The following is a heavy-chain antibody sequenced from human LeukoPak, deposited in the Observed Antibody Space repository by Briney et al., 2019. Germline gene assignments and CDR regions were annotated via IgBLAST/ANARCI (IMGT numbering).Heavy chain of an antibody. D-gene: IGHD4-17*01. CDR3: VLSGDQTDY. CDR2: IYYSGST. J-gene: IGHJ4*02. CDR1: GGSISSSSYY. Sequence: SETLSLTCTVSGGSISSSSYYWGWIRQPPGKGLEWIGSIYYSGSTYYNPSLKSRVTMSVDTSKNQFSLKLSSVTAADTAVYYCVLSGDQTDYWGQGTLVTVSS. V-gene: IGHV4-39*07.